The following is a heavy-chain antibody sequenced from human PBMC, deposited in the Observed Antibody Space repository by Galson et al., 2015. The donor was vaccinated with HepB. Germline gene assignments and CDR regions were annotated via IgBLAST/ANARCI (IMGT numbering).Heavy chain of an antibody. V-gene: IGHV3-30-3*01. D-gene: IGHD2-15*01. CDR1: GFTFSSYA. CDR2: ISYDGSNK. J-gene: IGHJ4*02. CDR3: ARGGGIPFDY. Sequence: SLRLSCAASGFTFSSYAMHWVRQAPGKGLEWVAVISYDGSNKYYADSVKGRFTISRDNSKNTLYLQMNSLRAEDTAVYYCARGGGIPFDYWGQGTLVTVSS.